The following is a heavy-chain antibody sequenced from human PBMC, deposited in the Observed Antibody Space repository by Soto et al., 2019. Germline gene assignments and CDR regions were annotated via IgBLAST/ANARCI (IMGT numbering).Heavy chain of an antibody. V-gene: IGHV4-4*07. J-gene: IGHJ4*02. CDR1: GGSINSYW. CDR3: ARDIGSYAYGEGY. D-gene: IGHD3-10*01. CDR2: VYSSGNT. Sequence: QVQLQESGPGLVKPSETLSLTCSVSGGSINSYWWSWIRQAAGKGLEWIGRVYSSGNTDYNPSLNSRATMSVETSKNQFSLKLSSVTAADTAVYYCARDIGSYAYGEGYWGQGIQVTVSS.